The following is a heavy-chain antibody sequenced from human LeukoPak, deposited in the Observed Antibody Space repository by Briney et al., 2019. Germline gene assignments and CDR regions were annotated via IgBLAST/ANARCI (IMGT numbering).Heavy chain of an antibody. V-gene: IGHV3-23*01. D-gene: IGHD2-2*02. CDR3: AKDRYCSSTSCYRDNYYFDY. J-gene: IGHJ4*02. CDR1: GFTFSSYA. Sequence: GGSLRLSCAASGFTFSSYAMSWVRQAPGKGLEWVSAISGSGGSTYYADSVKGRFAISRDNSKNTLYLQMNSLRAEDTAVYYCAKDRYCSSTSCYRDNYYFDYWGQGTLVTVSS. CDR2: ISGSGGST.